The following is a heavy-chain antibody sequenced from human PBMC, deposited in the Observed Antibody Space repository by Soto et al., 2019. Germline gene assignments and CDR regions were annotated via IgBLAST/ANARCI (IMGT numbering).Heavy chain of an antibody. CDR3: AKDGAVAGTPFDY. D-gene: IGHD6-19*01. Sequence: VQLVESGGGLVQPGGSLRLSCSASGFTFSSYAMHWVRQAPGKGLEYVSAISGSGGSTYYADSVKGRFTISRDNSKNTLYLQMNSLRAEDTAVYYCAKDGAVAGTPFDYWGQGTLVTVSS. CDR2: ISGSGGST. CDR1: GFTFSSYA. V-gene: IGHV3-64*04. J-gene: IGHJ4*02.